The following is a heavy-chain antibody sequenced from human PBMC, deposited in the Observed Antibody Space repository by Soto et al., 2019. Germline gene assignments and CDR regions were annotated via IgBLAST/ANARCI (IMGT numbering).Heavy chain of an antibody. V-gene: IGHV3-30*18. CDR1: GFTFSSYG. J-gene: IGHJ6*02. CDR3: AKDIVVVPAAPYYSYGMDV. Sequence: PGGSLRLSCAASGFTFSSYGMHWVRQAPGKGLEWVAVISYDGSNKYYADSVKGRFTISRDNSKNTLYLQMNSLRAEDTAVYYCAKDIVVVPAAPYYSYGMDVGVQGPTVTFS. CDR2: ISYDGSNK. D-gene: IGHD2-2*01.